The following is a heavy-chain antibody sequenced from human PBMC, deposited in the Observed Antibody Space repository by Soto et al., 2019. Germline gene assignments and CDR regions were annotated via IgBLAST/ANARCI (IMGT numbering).Heavy chain of an antibody. CDR2: VSSGGGT. Sequence: EVELLEPGGGLVQPEGSLRLSCAASGFTFSTYAMGWVRRAPGKGLEWVSVVSSGGGTHYADSVKGRFTVSRDNSKNTLSLQMNSLRADDTAVYYCAKRRGAGGHFDYWGQGALVTVSS. CDR3: AKRRGAGGHFDY. V-gene: IGHV3-23*01. J-gene: IGHJ4*02. CDR1: GFTFSTYA. D-gene: IGHD2-15*01.